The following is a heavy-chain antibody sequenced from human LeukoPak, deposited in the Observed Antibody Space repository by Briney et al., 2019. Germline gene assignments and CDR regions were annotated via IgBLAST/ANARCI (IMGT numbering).Heavy chain of an antibody. CDR2: INPSGGST. J-gene: IGHJ4*02. CDR1: GYTFTNYY. V-gene: IGHV1-46*01. Sequence: GASVKVSCKASGYTFTNYYMRWVRQAPGQGLEWMGIINPSGGSTSYARKFQGRVAMTRDTSTSTVFMEMSSLRSEDTAVYYCARDRLDSSGFYHLFDYWGQGTLVTVSS. D-gene: IGHD3-22*01. CDR3: ARDRLDSSGFYHLFDY.